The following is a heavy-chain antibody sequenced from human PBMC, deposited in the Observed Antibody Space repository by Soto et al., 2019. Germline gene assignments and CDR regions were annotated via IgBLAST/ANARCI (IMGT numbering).Heavy chain of an antibody. CDR3: ARDQSQGATRTTPYYGMEV. D-gene: IGHD1-1*01. Sequence: SQTLSLTCAISGDSVSSNSATWNWIRQSPSRGLEWLGRTYYRAKWYNEYAVFVKSRITINPDTSKNQFSLQLTSVTPEDTAVYYCARDQSQGATRTTPYYGMEVWGQGT. V-gene: IGHV6-1*01. J-gene: IGHJ6*02. CDR1: GDSVSSNSAT. CDR2: TYYRAKWYN.